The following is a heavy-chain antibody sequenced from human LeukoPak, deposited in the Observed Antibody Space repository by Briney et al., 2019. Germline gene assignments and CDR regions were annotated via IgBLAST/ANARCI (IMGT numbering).Heavy chain of an antibody. V-gene: IGHV4-39*07. CDR3: AKPVYGSGSYRFDS. D-gene: IGHD3-10*01. Sequence: SETPSLTSTLPGGSLSSTSYYWGWIRHPPGNGLEWIGSIYYSGSTYYNPSLKTRVTIPVDKSKTHFSLKVNSVTAAATAAYYCAKPVYGSGSYRFDSWGQGTLVTVSS. CDR1: GGSLSSTSYY. CDR2: IYYSGST. J-gene: IGHJ4*02.